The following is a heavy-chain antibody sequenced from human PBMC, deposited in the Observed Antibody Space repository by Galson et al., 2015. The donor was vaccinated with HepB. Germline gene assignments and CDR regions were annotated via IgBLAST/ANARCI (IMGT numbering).Heavy chain of an antibody. J-gene: IGHJ4*02. CDR2: IYPGDSDT. D-gene: IGHD3-10*01. V-gene: IGHV5-51*03. CDR1: GYSITSYW. Sequence: QPGAELKQPGESLSISCKGSGYSITSYWIGSVRHMPGKVLVWLGIIYPGDSDTRYSPSFQGQVTISADKSSNTAYLQWSSLTASDTAMYYCAGRCTMVQGICIGYWGQGTLVTVSS. CDR3: AGRCTMVQGICIGY.